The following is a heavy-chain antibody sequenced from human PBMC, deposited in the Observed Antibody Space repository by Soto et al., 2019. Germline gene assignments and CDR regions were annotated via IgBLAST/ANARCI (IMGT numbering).Heavy chain of an antibody. CDR3: AKARSGSGTFDC. J-gene: IGHJ4*02. D-gene: IGHD3-10*01. CDR1: GFNFSIYA. Sequence: PVGSLRLSCAASGFNFSIYAMSWVRQAPGKGLEWVSTIGGNGDSTSYPDSVKGRFTISRDNSKNTLFLQMNSLRAEDTAVYYCAKARSGSGTFDCWGQGTLVTVSS. CDR2: IGGNGDST. V-gene: IGHV3-23*01.